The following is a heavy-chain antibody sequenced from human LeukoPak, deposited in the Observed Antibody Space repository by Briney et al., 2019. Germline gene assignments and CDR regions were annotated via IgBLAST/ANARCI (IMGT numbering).Heavy chain of an antibody. J-gene: IGHJ3*02. D-gene: IGHD4-17*01. Sequence: PSETLSLTCTVSGGSISSGGYYWSWIRQHPGKGLEWIGYIYYSGSTYYNPSLKSRVTISVDTSKNQFSLKLSSVTAADTAVYYCARDLNYGDDEGWGAFDIWGQGTMVTVSS. CDR3: ARDLNYGDDEGWGAFDI. CDR1: GGSISSGGYY. V-gene: IGHV4-31*03. CDR2: IYYSGST.